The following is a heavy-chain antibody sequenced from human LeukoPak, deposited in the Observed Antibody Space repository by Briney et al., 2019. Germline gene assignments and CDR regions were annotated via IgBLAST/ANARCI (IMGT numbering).Heavy chain of an antibody. D-gene: IGHD3-22*01. J-gene: IGHJ6*03. V-gene: IGHV3-30*03. CDR1: GFTFDDYG. CDR3: ARDVSDSSGYYGYMDV. Sequence: PGGSLRLSCAASGFTFDDYGMSWVRQAPGKGLEWVAVTSYEGNNKYYADSVKGRFTISRDNSKNTLYLRMNSLRAEDTAVYYCARDVSDSSGYYGYMDVWGKGTTVTVSS. CDR2: TSYEGNNK.